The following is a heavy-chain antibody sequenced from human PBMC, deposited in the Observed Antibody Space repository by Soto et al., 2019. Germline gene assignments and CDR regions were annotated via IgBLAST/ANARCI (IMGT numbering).Heavy chain of an antibody. CDR2: IYPGDSDT. Sequence: PVLSPKIPSKGAGYSFTSYCIGWVRQMPGKGLEWMGIIYPGDSDTRYSPSFQGQVTISADKSISTAYLQWSSLKASDTAMYYCARQEAAAGTYYYYGMDVWGQGTTVTSP. V-gene: IGHV5-51*01. CDR1: GYSFTSYC. J-gene: IGHJ6*02. D-gene: IGHD6-13*01. CDR3: ARQEAAAGTYYYYGMDV.